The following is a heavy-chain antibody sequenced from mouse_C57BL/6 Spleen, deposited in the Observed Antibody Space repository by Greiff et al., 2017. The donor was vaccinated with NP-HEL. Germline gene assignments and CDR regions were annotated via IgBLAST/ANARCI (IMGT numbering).Heavy chain of an antibody. CDR2: ISSGGSYT. D-gene: IGHD2-2*01. V-gene: IGHV5-6*01. J-gene: IGHJ4*01. CDR3: APSMVTTGAMDY. Sequence: EVQGVESGGDLVKPGGSLKLSCAASGFTFSSYGMSWVRQTPDKRLEWVATISSGGSYTYYPDSVKGRFTISRDNAKNTLYLQMSSLKSEDTAMYYCAPSMVTTGAMDYWGQGTSVTVSS. CDR1: GFTFSSYG.